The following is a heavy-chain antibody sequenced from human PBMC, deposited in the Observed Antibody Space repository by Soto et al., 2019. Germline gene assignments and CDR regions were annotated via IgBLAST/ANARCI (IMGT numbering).Heavy chain of an antibody. J-gene: IGHJ6*02. D-gene: IGHD1-26*01. CDR3: ARGLARRYSGGYGMDV. Sequence: SETLSLSCTVSGGSISSYYWSWIRQPPGKGLEWIGYIYYSGSTNYNPSLKSRVTISVDTSKNQFSLKLSSVTAADTAVYYCARGLARRYSGGYGMDVWGQGTTVTVSS. V-gene: IGHV4-59*01. CDR2: IYYSGST. CDR1: GGSISSYY.